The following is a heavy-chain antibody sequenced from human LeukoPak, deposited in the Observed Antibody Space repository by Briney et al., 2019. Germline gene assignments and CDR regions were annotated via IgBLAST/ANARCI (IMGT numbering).Heavy chain of an antibody. J-gene: IGHJ4*02. CDR1: GFTFTTYW. Sequence: GGSLRLSCAAPGFTFTTYWMHWIRQAPGKGLVWVSRINSDGSVTNYADAVKGRFTISRDNAKSTLYLQMNSLRVEDTAVYYCASLAKPFDHWGQGTLVTVSS. D-gene: IGHD1-14*01. CDR2: INSDGSVT. CDR3: ASLAKPFDH. V-gene: IGHV3-74*01.